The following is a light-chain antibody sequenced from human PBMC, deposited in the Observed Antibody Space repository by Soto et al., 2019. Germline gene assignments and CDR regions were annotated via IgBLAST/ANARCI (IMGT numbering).Light chain of an antibody. CDR3: QQRSNWPPT. Sequence: ETVLTQPPATLSLSPGERVSLSCRASQSVGNSLAWYQQKPGQAPRLLIYDASNRATGIPARFTGSGSGTDFTLTISSLESEDFAVYFCQQRSNWPPTFGQGTRLEIK. CDR2: DAS. J-gene: IGKJ2*01. CDR1: QSVGNS. V-gene: IGKV3-11*01.